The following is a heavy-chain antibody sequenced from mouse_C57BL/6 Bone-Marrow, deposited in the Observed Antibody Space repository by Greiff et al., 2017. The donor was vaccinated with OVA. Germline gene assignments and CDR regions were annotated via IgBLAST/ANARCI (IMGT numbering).Heavy chain of an antibody. CDR3: TTRTDYLFAY. Sequence: VQLKESGAELVRPGASVKLSCTASGFNIKDYYMHWVKQRPEQGLEWIGRIDPEAGDTEYAPKFQVKATMTADTSSKPAYLQLSSLTSEDTAVYYCTTRTDYLFAYWGQGTLVTVSA. CDR1: GFNIKDYY. D-gene: IGHD2-4*01. CDR2: IDPEAGDT. J-gene: IGHJ3*01. V-gene: IGHV14-1*01.